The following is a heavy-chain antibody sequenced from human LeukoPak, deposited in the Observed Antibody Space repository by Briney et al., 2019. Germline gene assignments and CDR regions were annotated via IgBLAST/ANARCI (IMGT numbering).Heavy chain of an antibody. V-gene: IGHV3-13*04. J-gene: IGHJ4*02. Sequence: GGSLRLSCAASGFSFSTYNMHWVRQATGEALEWIAAIGTSGDTYYPVSVKGRFTISRENAKKSLYLQMNSLQIEDTAVYYCATARSGGIYDYWGLGTLVTVSS. CDR2: IGTSGDT. CDR1: GFSFSTYN. CDR3: ATARSGGIYDY. D-gene: IGHD2-15*01.